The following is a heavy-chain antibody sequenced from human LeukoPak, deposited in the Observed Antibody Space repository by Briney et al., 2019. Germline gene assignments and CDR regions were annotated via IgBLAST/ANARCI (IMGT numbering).Heavy chain of an antibody. CDR3: ARLVDTAMGSFDY. J-gene: IGHJ4*02. V-gene: IGHV3-13*01. Sequence: GGSLRLSCAASGFTFSSYDMHWVRHATGKGLEWVSAIGTAGDTYYPGSVKGRFTISRENAKNSLYLQMNSLRAEDTAVYYCARLVDTAMGSFDYWGQGTLVTVSS. CDR2: IGTAGDT. CDR1: GFTFSSYD. D-gene: IGHD5-18*01.